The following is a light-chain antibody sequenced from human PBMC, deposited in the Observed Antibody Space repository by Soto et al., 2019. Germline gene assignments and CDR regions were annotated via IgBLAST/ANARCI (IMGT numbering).Light chain of an antibody. CDR2: AAS. J-gene: IGKJ4*01. CDR3: QQLRSYPST. V-gene: IGKV1-39*01. CDR1: QSISSY. Sequence: DIHMTQSPSSLSASVVDRVTITCLASQSISSYLNWYQQKPGKAPKLLIYAASILQSGVPSRFSGSGFGTDFTLTISSLQAEDFASYFCQQLRSYPSTFGGGTKVDIK.